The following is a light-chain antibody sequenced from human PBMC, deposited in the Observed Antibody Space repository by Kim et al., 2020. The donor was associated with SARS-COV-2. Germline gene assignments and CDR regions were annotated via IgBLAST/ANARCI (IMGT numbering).Light chain of an antibody. CDR1: QSVSSSY. J-gene: IGKJ2*01. CDR2: GAS. CDR3: QHYGGSPPKYT. Sequence: GERATLSCRASQSVSSSYLAWYQQKPGQAPRLLIYGASSRATGTPDRFSGSGSGTDFTLTISRLEPEDFAVYYCQHYGGSPPKYTFGQGTKLEI. V-gene: IGKV3-20*01.